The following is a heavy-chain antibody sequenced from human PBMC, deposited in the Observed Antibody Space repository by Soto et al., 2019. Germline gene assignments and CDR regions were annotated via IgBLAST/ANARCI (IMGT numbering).Heavy chain of an antibody. V-gene: IGHV3-23*01. D-gene: IGHD3-10*01. J-gene: IGHJ4*02. CDR2: ISGSGGST. CDR1: GFTFSSYA. CDR3: AKVGSYYYGN. Sequence: PGGSLRLSCAASGFTFSSYAMSWVRQAPGKGLEWVSVISGSGGSTYYADSVKGRFTISRDNSKNTLSLQMNSLGAEDTAVYYCAKVGSYYYGNWGQGTLVTVSS.